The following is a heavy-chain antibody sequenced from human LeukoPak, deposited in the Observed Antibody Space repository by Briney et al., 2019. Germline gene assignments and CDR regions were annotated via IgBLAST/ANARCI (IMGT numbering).Heavy chain of an antibody. Sequence: ASVKVSCKASGYTFTSYGISWVRQAPGQGLEWMGWIGAYNTNTNYAQKLQGRVTMTTDTSTSTAYMEQRSLRSDDTAVYYCARDGPPIYCSGGTCCAEDWGQGTLVTVSS. D-gene: IGHD2-15*01. CDR1: GYTFTSYG. CDR3: ARDGPPIYCSGGTCCAED. J-gene: IGHJ4*02. V-gene: IGHV1-18*01. CDR2: IGAYNTNT.